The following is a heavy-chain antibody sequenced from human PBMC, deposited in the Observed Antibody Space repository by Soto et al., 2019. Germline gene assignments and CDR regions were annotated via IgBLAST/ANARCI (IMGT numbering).Heavy chain of an antibody. V-gene: IGHV4-31*03. CDR3: ARGAVPGWFDP. CDR2: IYHSGST. J-gene: IGHJ5*02. Sequence: QVQLQESGPGLVKPSQTLSLTCTVSGGSISSGGYYWSWIRQHPGKGLEWIGYIYHSGSTYYNPSLKSRVTISVDTSKKQVSLKLSSVTAADTAVYYCARGAVPGWFDPWGQGTLVTVSS. CDR1: GGSISSGGYY.